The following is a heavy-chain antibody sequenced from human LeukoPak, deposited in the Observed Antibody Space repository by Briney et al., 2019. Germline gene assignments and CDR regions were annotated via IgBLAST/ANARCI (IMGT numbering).Heavy chain of an antibody. CDR3: AWGGSYYYFVY. CDR2: IYYSGST. V-gene: IGHV4-39*01. Sequence: SETLSLTCTVSSGSISSNRNYWGWIRPPPGKGLEWIGSIYYSGSTYYNPSLKNRVTISVDTSKNQFSLKLSSVTAADTAVYYCAWGGSYYYFVYWGQGTLVTVSS. J-gene: IGHJ4*02. CDR1: SGSISSNRNY. D-gene: IGHD1-26*01.